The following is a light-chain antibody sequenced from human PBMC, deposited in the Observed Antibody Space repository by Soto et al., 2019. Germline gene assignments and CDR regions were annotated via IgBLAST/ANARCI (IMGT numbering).Light chain of an antibody. J-gene: IGKJ5*01. CDR1: QSVSSK. Sequence: ETVMTQSPATLSVSPGERATLSCRASQSVSSKLAWYQQKPGQAPRLLIYGASTRATGIPARFSGSGSGTEFTLSISSLQSEDFAVYYCQQYNNWPPITFGQGTRLEIK. CDR2: GAS. V-gene: IGKV3D-15*01. CDR3: QQYNNWPPIT.